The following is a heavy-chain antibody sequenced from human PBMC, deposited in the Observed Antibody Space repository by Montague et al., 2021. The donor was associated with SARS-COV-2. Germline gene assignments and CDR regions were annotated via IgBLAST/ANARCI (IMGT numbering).Heavy chain of an antibody. Sequence: SETLSLTCSVSGGSISSYYWSWIRQSPGKGLEWIGYIFHSGITDXXPSLKSRVTISVDTSKNQFSLQLNSVTAADSAVYYCARTEYNWNDWFDPWGQGTLVTVSS. CDR3: ARTEYNWNDWFDP. J-gene: IGHJ5*02. D-gene: IGHD1-20*01. CDR1: GGSISSYY. V-gene: IGHV4-59*13. CDR2: IFHSGIT.